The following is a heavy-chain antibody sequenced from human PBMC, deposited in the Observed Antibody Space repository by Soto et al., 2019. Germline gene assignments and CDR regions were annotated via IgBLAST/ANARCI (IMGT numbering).Heavy chain of an antibody. CDR1: GGSISSGAYY. D-gene: IGHD3-22*01. Sequence: PSETLSLTCTVSGGSISSGAYYWSWIRQHSEKGLEWIGYMHYSGIAYYNPSLTTRVTISLDTSKNQFSLKLSSVTAADTAVYYCARYYFDNSGYSNWFDPWGRGTLVTVSS. J-gene: IGHJ5*02. CDR3: ARYYFDNSGYSNWFDP. V-gene: IGHV4-31*03. CDR2: MHYSGIA.